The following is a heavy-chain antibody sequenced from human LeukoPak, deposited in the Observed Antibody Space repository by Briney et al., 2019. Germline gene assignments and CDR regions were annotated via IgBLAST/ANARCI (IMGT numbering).Heavy chain of an antibody. V-gene: IGHV4-39*07. CDR3: ARGVVIAPQTFDY. J-gene: IGHJ4*02. Sequence: SETLSLTCTVSGGSISSSSYYWGWIRQPPGKGLEWIGSIYYSGSTYYNPSLKSRVTISVDKSKNQFSLKLSSVTAADTAVYYCARGVVIAPQTFDYWGQGTLVTVSS. CDR1: GGSISSSSYY. CDR2: IYYSGST. D-gene: IGHD2-21*01.